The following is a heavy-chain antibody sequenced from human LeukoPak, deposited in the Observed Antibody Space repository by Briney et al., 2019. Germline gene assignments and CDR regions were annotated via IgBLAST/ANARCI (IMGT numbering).Heavy chain of an antibody. CDR1: VFSLSNHW. D-gene: IGHD5-18*01. Sequence: GGSLRLSYTASVFSLSNHWVTWLREATEKGLGWVAKIIEDGSEKYYADAAKGRFTIFSENDKNSLHLQLNSRVADDAAAYYCARRGYSYGWDCWGQGTLVSVSS. CDR2: IIEDGSEK. V-gene: IGHV3-7*01. CDR3: ARRGYSYGWDC. J-gene: IGHJ4*02.